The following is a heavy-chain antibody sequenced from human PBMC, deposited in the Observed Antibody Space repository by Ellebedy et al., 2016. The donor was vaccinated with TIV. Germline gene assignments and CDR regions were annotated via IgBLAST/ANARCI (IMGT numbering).Heavy chain of an antibody. CDR1: GFTFSSYW. CDR2: INSDGSDT. J-gene: IGHJ4*02. Sequence: GESLKISXVASGFTFSSYWMHWVRQAPGEGLVWVSRINSDGSDTIYADSVKGRFTISRDNARNTLYLQMNSLRAEDTALYYCAKDKAVAGHYYFDYWGQGTLVTVSS. CDR3: AKDKAVAGHYYFDY. V-gene: IGHV3-74*01. D-gene: IGHD6-19*01.